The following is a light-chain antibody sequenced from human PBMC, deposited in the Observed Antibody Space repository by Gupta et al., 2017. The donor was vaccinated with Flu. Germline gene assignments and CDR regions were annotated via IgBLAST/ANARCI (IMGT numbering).Light chain of an antibody. Sequence: DIVMTQSPLSLPVTPGETASISCRSTQSLLHSNGYNYLDWYLQKPGQSPQLLIYLGSNRASEVPDRFSGSGSGTDFTLKISRVEAEDVGVYYCLQVRQTPHSFGQGTKLEIK. J-gene: IGKJ2*03. CDR3: LQVRQTPHS. CDR2: LGS. CDR1: QSLLHSNGYNY. V-gene: IGKV2-28*01.